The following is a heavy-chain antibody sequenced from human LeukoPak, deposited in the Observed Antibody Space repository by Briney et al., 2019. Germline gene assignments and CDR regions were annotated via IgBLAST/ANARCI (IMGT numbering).Heavy chain of an antibody. J-gene: IGHJ4*02. V-gene: IGHV1-2*02. D-gene: IGHD2-2*01. Sequence: GASVKVSCKASGYTFTGYYMHWVRQAPGQGLEWMGWINPNSGVTNYAQKFQGRVTMTRDTSISTAYMELSRLRSDDTAVYYCARASSGYCSSTSCYIDYWGQGTLVTVSS. CDR3: ARASSGYCSSTSCYIDY. CDR1: GYTFTGYY. CDR2: INPNSGVT.